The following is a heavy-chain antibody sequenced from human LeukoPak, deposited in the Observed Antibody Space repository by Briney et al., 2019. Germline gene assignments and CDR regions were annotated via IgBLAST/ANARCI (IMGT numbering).Heavy chain of an antibody. V-gene: IGHV3-7*01. CDR2: IKEDGSRK. CDR3: ARHLTYCGGESCSSLDY. J-gene: IGHJ4*02. D-gene: IGHD2-21*01. CDR1: GFPFSNYW. Sequence: GGSLRLSCAASGFPFSNYWMTWVRQAPGKGLEWVANIKEDGSRKYYVDSVQGRFTISRDNAENSVYLQMNSLRAEDTAVYYCARHLTYCGGESCSSLDYWGQGTLVTVSS.